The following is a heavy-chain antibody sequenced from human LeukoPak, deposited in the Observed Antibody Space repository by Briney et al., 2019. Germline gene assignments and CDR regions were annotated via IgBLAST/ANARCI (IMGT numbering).Heavy chain of an antibody. V-gene: IGHV3-73*01. Sequence: GGSLRLSCAASGFTFSGSAMHWVRQASGKGLEWVGRIRSKANSYATAYAASVKGRFIISRDDSKNTAYLQMNSLKTEDTAAYYCTRHNGDYCSGGSCYWNGVDYWGQGTLVTVSS. CDR2: IRSKANSYAT. J-gene: IGHJ4*02. CDR1: GFTFSGSA. D-gene: IGHD2-15*01. CDR3: TRHNGDYCSGGSCYWNGVDY.